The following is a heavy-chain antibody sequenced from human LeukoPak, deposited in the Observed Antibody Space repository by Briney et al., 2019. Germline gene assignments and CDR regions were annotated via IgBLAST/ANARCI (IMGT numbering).Heavy chain of an antibody. CDR3: AREESGGYFDY. Sequence: GASVKVSCKASGFTFTKYYMHWVRQAPGQGLEWMGLISPTGSSTNYAQKFRGRVTMTRDTSTTTVYMELSSLRSEDTAVYYCAREESGGYFDYWGQGTLVTVSS. D-gene: IGHD2-8*02. CDR1: GFTFTKYY. J-gene: IGHJ4*02. V-gene: IGHV1-46*01. CDR2: ISPTGSST.